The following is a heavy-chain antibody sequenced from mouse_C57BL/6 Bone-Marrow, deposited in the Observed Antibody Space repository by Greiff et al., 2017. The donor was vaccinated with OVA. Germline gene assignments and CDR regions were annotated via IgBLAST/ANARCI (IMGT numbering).Heavy chain of an antibody. CDR1: GYTFTGYW. CDR2: ILPGSGST. CDR3: ARRYGSSQFAY. Sequence: QVQLKQSGAELMKPGASVKLSCKATGYTFTGYWIEWVKQRPGHGLEWIGEILPGSGSTNYNEKFKGKATFTADTSSNTDYMQLSSLTTEDSAIYYCARRYGSSQFAYWGQGTLVTVSA. D-gene: IGHD1-1*01. J-gene: IGHJ3*01. V-gene: IGHV1-9*01.